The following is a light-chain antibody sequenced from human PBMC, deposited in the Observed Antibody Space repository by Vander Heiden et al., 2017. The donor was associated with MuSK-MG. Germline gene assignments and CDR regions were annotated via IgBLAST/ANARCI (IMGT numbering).Light chain of an antibody. V-gene: IGKV4-1*01. CDR3: QQDDSTPLT. Sequence: DIVMTQSPDSLTVSLGERASINCKSSQSVLYNSNNRNYLAWYQQKPGQPPKLLIYWASTRESGVPDRFSGSGSGTDFTLTISSLQAEDVALYYCQQDDSTPLTFGEGTKVEIK. J-gene: IGKJ4*01. CDR2: WAS. CDR1: QSVLYNSNNRNY.